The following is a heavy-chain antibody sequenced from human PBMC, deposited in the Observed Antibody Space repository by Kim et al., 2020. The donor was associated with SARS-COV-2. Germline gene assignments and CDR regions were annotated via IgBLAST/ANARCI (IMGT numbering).Heavy chain of an antibody. V-gene: IGHV3-53*01. Sequence: GGSLSLSCAASCLTVSSNYMSWVRQAPGKGLELVSVIYSVCSTYYADSVKGRFTISRDNSKNTLYLQMNSLRAEDTAVYYCARDYQWLEPYYYYYGMDVWGQGTTVTVSS. CDR2: IYSVCST. J-gene: IGHJ6*02. CDR1: CLTVSSNY. CDR3: ARDYQWLEPYYYYYGMDV. D-gene: IGHD6-19*01.